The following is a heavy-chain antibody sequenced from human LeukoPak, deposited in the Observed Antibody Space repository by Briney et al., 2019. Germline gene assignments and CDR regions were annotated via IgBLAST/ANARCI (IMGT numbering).Heavy chain of an antibody. CDR1: GFTFSSYA. V-gene: IGHV3-23*01. Sequence: PGGSLRLSCAASGFTFSSYAMSWVRQAPGKGLEWVSTISDSGAYAYYADSVKGRFTISRDNSKSTLYLQMNSLRAEDTAVYYCAKQGLTTRTPSDYWGQGTLVTVSS. J-gene: IGHJ4*02. D-gene: IGHD4-17*01. CDR3: AKQGLTTRTPSDY. CDR2: ISDSGAYA.